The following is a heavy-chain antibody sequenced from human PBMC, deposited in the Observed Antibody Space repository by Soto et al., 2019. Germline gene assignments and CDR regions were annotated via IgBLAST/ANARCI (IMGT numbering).Heavy chain of an antibody. J-gene: IGHJ6*02. CDR3: ARERSGVVTATPAAFDI. Sequence: SETLSLTCTVSGGSISSGGYYWSWIRQHPGKGLEWIGYIYYSGSTYYNPSLKSRVTISVDTSKNQFSLKLSSVTAADTAVYYCARERSGVVTATPAAFDIRGQRTTVPVS. CDR1: GGSISSGGYY. D-gene: IGHD2-21*02. CDR2: IYYSGST. V-gene: IGHV4-31*03.